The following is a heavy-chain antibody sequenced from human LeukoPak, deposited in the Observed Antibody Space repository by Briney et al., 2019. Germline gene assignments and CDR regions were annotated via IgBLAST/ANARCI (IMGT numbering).Heavy chain of an antibody. CDR3: ARDQGYYGSGSYFDY. V-gene: IGHV1-46*01. Sequence: ASVKVSCKASGYIFTSYHIHWVRQAPGQGLEWMGIINPSGGSTNYAQKFQGRVTMTRDTSTSTVYMELRSLRSDDTAVYYCARDQGYYGSGSYFDYWGQGTLVTVSS. CDR2: INPSGGST. D-gene: IGHD3-10*01. J-gene: IGHJ4*02. CDR1: GYIFTSYH.